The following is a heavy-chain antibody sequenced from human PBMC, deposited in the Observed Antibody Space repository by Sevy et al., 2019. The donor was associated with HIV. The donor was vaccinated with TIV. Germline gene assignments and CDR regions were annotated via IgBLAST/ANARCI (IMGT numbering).Heavy chain of an antibody. CDR2: ISYDGNNK. CDR1: GFTFPIYS. Sequence: GGSLRLSCVASGFTFPIYSVLWVRQAPGKGLEWLTLISYDGNNKYYADSVKGRFTISRDNSNNILYLQMSSLRVEDTALYFCARVAVEYCTNDCYHRFDHWGLGTLFTVSS. D-gene: IGHD2-8*01. J-gene: IGHJ4*02. V-gene: IGHV3-30*04. CDR3: ARVAVEYCTNDCYHRFDH.